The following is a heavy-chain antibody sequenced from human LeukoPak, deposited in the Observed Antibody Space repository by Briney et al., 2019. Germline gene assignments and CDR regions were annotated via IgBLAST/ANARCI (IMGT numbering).Heavy chain of an antibody. Sequence: SETLSLTCAVDGGSFSVNYWGLIRQTPGRVLEWIGESSPTGDITGYNPSLKGRATISVDSSKNQFSLKLTSVTAADTGVYYCARVPDFVARPCDSWGPGTLVTVSS. CDR2: SSPTGDIT. J-gene: IGHJ4*02. D-gene: IGHD3-16*02. CDR1: GGSFSVNY. CDR3: ARVPDFVARPCDS. V-gene: IGHV4-34*01.